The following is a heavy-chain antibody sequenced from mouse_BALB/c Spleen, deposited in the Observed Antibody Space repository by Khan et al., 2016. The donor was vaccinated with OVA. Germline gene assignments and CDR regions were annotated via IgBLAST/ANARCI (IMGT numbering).Heavy chain of an antibody. J-gene: IGHJ3*01. D-gene: IGHD1-1*01. CDR3: SRGNYYGSTSWFGY. CDR2: ILPGSNST. Sequence: VELVESGAELMKPGASVKISCKATGYTFSSYWIEWVKQRPGHGLEWIGEILPGSNSTNYNERFKGKATITAETSSNTAYMQLSSLTSEDSAIYYCSRGNYYGSTSWFGYWGQGTLVTVSA. V-gene: IGHV1-9*01. CDR1: GYTFSSYW.